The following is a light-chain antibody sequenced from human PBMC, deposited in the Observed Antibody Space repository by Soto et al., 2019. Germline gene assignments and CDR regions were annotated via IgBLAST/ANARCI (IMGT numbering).Light chain of an antibody. Sequence: QAVVTQPPSVSGAPGQRVTISCTGSSSNIGAGYDVHWYQQLPGTAPKLLIYGDSNRPSGVPVRFSASTSGTSASLDLSGLRDEGGADYHRQSYDSSLINAVFGGGTKLTVL. CDR3: QSYDSSLINAV. J-gene: IGLJ2*01. CDR2: GDS. V-gene: IGLV1-40*01. CDR1: SSNIGAGYD.